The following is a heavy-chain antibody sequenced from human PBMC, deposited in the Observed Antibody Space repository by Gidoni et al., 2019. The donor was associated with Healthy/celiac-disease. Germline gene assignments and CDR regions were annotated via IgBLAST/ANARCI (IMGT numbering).Heavy chain of an antibody. Sequence: QVQLVESGGGLVKPGGSLRLSCAASGCTFSDYHLSWIRQAPGKGLEWVSYISSSGSTIYYADSVKGRFTISRDNAKNSLYLQMNSLRAEDTAVYYCARDTYYYDSSGYWPEYYFDYWGQGTLVTVSS. CDR1: GCTFSDYH. V-gene: IGHV3-11*01. CDR2: ISSSGSTI. J-gene: IGHJ4*02. D-gene: IGHD3-22*01. CDR3: ARDTYYYDSSGYWPEYYFDY.